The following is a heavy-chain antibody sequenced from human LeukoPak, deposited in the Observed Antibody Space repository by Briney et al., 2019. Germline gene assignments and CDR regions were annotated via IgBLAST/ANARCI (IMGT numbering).Heavy chain of an antibody. D-gene: IGHD2-2*01. CDR1: GGSLSSYY. V-gene: IGHV4-59*01. CDR2: IYYSGST. CDR3: AKDNSYLCRTSCYDPIYYGMDV. Sequence: SETLSLTCTVSGGSLSSYYWSWIRQPPGKGLEWIGYIYYSGSTNYNPSLKSRVTISVDTSKNQFSLKLSSVTAADTAVYYCAKDNSYLCRTSCYDPIYYGMDVWGQGTTVTVSS. J-gene: IGHJ6*02.